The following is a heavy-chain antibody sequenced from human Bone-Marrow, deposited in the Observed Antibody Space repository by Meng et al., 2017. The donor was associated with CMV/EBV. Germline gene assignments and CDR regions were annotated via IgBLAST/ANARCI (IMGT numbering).Heavy chain of an antibody. D-gene: IGHD3-22*01. CDR3: ARALYYYDSSGYYSGYCDY. CDR1: AGSISSYY. Sequence: LSLTCTVSAGSISSYYWSWIRQPPGNGLEWIGYLYYSGSTNYNPSLKSRVTISVDTSKNQFSLKLTSVTAADTAVYYCARALYYYDSSGYYSGYCDYWGQGTLVTVSS. J-gene: IGHJ4*02. CDR2: LYYSGST. V-gene: IGHV4-59*01.